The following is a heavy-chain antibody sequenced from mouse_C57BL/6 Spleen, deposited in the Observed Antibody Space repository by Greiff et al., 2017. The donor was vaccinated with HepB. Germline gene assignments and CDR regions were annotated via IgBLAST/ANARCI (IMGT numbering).Heavy chain of an antibody. J-gene: IGHJ3*01. D-gene: IGHD1-1*02. CDR2: IWTGGGT. CDR3: VSEEGVAWFAY. CDR1: GFSLTSYA. V-gene: IGHV2-9-1*01. Sequence: VMLVESGPGLVAPSQSLSITCTVSGFSLTSYAISWVRQPPGKGLEWLGVIWTGGGTNYNSALKSRLSISKDNSKSQVFLKMNRLQTDDTARYYCVSEEGVAWFAYWGQGTLVTGSA.